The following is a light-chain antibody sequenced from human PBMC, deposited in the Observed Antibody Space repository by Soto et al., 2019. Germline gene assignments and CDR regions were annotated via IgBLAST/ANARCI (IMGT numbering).Light chain of an antibody. CDR1: QSVTSTF. J-gene: IGKJ5*01. V-gene: IGKV3-20*01. Sequence: EIVLTQSPGTLSLSPGERATLSCRASQSVTSTFLAWYQQKPGQAPRLLIYGASSRATGIPDRFSGSGYGTDFTLTISRLEPEDFAVYYCQQYRTSPPITFGQGKRMEIK. CDR3: QQYRTSPPIT. CDR2: GAS.